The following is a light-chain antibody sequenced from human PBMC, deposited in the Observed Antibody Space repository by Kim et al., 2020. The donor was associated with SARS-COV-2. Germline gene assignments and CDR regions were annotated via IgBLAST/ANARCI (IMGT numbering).Light chain of an antibody. CDR3: QQYHNMQT. V-gene: IGKV3-20*01. CDR2: GAS. CDR1: QSVSSNY. J-gene: IGKJ2*01. Sequence: LTPGEKAPRSCRASQSVSSNYLAWYQQKPGQAPRLLIYGASSRATGIPDRFSGSGSGTEFTLTISSLQSEDFVVYYCQQYHNMQTFGQGTKLEI.